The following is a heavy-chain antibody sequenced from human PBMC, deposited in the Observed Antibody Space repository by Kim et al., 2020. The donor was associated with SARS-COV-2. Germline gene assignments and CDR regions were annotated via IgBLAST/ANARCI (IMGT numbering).Heavy chain of an antibody. V-gene: IGHV3-20*01. J-gene: IGHJ4*02. CDR3: ARGPGGSGSYYNPADY. Sequence: SVKGRFTISRDNAKNSLYLQMNSLRAEDTALYHCARGPGGSGSYYNPADYWGQGTLVTVSS. D-gene: IGHD3-10*01.